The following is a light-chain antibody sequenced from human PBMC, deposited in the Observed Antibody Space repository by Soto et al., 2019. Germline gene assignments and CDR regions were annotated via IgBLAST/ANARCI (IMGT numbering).Light chain of an antibody. V-gene: IGKV1-12*01. CDR3: QQANSFPLT. J-gene: IGKJ4*01. Sequence: DIHMTQSPSSVSASVGDRVTITCRASQGISSWLAWYQQKRGKAPKLLIYTVSSLQSGVPSRFSGSGSGTDFTLTISSLQPEEFSTNNCQQANSFPLTFGGGTNVEIK. CDR2: TVS. CDR1: QGISSW.